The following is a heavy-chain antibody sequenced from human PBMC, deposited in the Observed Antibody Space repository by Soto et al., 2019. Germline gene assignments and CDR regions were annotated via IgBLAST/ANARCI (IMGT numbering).Heavy chain of an antibody. CDR1: GGSISSYY. CDR2: IYYSGST. Sequence: PSETLSLTCTVSGGSISSYYWSWIRQPPGKGLEWIGYIYYSGSTNYNPSLKSRVTISVDTSKNQFSLKLSSVTAADTAVYYCARVTLLNHDYGDYCWFDPWGQGTLVTVSS. V-gene: IGHV4-59*01. CDR3: ARVTLLNHDYGDYCWFDP. D-gene: IGHD4-17*01. J-gene: IGHJ5*02.